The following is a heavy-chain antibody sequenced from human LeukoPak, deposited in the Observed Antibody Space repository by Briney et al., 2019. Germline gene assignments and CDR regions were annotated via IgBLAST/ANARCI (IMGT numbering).Heavy chain of an antibody. V-gene: IGHV4-38-2*02. Sequence: SETLSLTCTVSGGSMSRYYWGWIRQPPGKGLEWIGSIYHSGSTYYNPSLKSRVTISVDTSKNQFSLKLSSVTAADTAVYYCSSVVVVPAALVWDAFDIWGQGTMVTVSS. CDR1: GGSMSRYY. J-gene: IGHJ3*02. CDR3: SSVVVVPAALVWDAFDI. CDR2: IYHSGST. D-gene: IGHD2-2*01.